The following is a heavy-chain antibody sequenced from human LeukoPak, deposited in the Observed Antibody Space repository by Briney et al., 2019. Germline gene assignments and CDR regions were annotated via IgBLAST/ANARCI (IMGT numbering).Heavy chain of an antibody. V-gene: IGHV3-74*03. CDR3: AKIDLYSGSDW. Sequence: GGPLTLSCSASGFTFSSYSMHWGRQAPGKGLMLVPRISTDGRETMYADSVKGRFTTSRDNAQNTLYRQMNSLRVEDTAVYYCAKIDLYSGSDWWGQGTLVTVSS. CDR1: GFTFSSYS. J-gene: IGHJ4*02. CDR2: ISTDGRET. D-gene: IGHD1-26*01.